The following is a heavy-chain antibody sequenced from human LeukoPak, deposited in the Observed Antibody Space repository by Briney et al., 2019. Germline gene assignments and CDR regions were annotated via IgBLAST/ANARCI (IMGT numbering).Heavy chain of an antibody. D-gene: IGHD6-19*01. CDR2: INHSGST. J-gene: IGHJ6*02. V-gene: IGHV4-34*01. CDR1: GGSFSGYY. CDR3: ARGVGSGWYPAYYYYGMDV. Sequence: SETLSLTCAVYGGSFSGYYWSWIRQPPGKGLEWLGEINHSGSTNYNPSLKSRVTISVDTSKKQFSLKLSSVTAADTAVYYCARGVGSGWYPAYYYYGMDVWGQGTTVTVSS.